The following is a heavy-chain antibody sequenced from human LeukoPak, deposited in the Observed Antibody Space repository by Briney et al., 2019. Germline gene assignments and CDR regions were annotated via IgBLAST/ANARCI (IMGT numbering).Heavy chain of an antibody. Sequence: PSETLSLTCAVYGGSFSRYYWNWIRQPPGKGLEWIGEINHSGSTNYNPSLKSRVTISVDTSKSQFSLKVNSVIAADTAVYYCARGDVDPYVFDIWGQGTMVTVSS. D-gene: IGHD3-10*02. V-gene: IGHV4-34*01. CDR3: ARGDVDPYVFDI. CDR2: INHSGST. CDR1: GGSFSRYY. J-gene: IGHJ3*02.